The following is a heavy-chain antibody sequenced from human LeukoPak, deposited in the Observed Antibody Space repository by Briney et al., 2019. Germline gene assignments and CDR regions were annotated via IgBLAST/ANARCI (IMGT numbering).Heavy chain of an antibody. V-gene: IGHV1-2*02. CDR2: INPNSGDT. CDR3: AREYWYESSGSAFLDP. D-gene: IGHD3-22*01. Sequence: GASVKVSCKASEYTFSVYHIHWVRLAPGQGLEWMAWINPNSGDTNYAQKFQGRVTMIRDTSTSTAYMELTSLRSDDAAVYYCAREYWYESSGSAFLDPWGRGTLVAVAS. J-gene: IGHJ2*01. CDR1: EYTFSVYH.